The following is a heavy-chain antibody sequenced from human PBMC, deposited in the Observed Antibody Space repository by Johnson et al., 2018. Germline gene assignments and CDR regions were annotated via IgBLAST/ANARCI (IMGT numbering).Heavy chain of an antibody. V-gene: IGHV3-33*01. CDR2: IWYDGSNK. CDR3: ARGRRGSRNYYGMDV. J-gene: IGHJ6*02. D-gene: IGHD3-10*01. Sequence: VQLVQSGGAVVQPGRSLXLSCAASGFTFSGYGMHWGRQAPGKGLEWVSVIWYDGSNKYYADSVQGRIIISSDNSRNTPDLQLNSLRAEDTAVYYCARGRRGSRNYYGMDVWGQGTTVTVSS. CDR1: GFTFSGYG.